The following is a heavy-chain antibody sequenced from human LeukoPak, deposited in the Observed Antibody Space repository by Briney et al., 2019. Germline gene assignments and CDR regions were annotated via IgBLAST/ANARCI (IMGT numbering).Heavy chain of an antibody. V-gene: IGHV1-69*04. J-gene: IGHJ3*02. CDR3: AGTRSSGYDDAFDI. Sequence: ASVKVSCKASGGTFSSYAISWVRQAPGQGLEWMGRIIPILGIANYAQKFQGRVTITADKSTSTAYMELSSLRSEDTAVYCCAGTRSSGYDDAFDIWGQGTMVTVSS. D-gene: IGHD3-22*01. CDR2: IIPILGIA. CDR1: GGTFSSYA.